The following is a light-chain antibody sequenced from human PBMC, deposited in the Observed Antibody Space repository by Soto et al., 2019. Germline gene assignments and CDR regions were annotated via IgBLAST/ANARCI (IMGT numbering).Light chain of an antibody. Sequence: QSVLTQPPSVSAAPGQKITIFCSGSNSNVGNNFVSWYQHLPGTAPKLLIYDTNKRPSGIPNRFSGYKSGTSATLGITGLQTGDEADYFSGTWDYSLSAVVFGGGTKLTV. J-gene: IGLJ2*01. CDR2: DTN. V-gene: IGLV1-51*01. CDR1: NSNVGNNF. CDR3: GTWDYSLSAVV.